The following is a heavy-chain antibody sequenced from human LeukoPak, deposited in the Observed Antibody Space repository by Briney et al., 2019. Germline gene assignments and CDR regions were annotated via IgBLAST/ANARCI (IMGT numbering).Heavy chain of an antibody. CDR2: IYYSGST. Sequence: SETLSLTCTVSGGSISSSSYYWGWIRQPPGKGLEWIGSIYYSGSTYYNPSLKSRVTISVDTSKNQFSLKLSSVTAADTAVYYCAREVVVGATDYWGQGTLVTVSS. V-gene: IGHV4-39*07. CDR3: AREVVVGATDY. D-gene: IGHD1-26*01. CDR1: GGSISSSSYY. J-gene: IGHJ4*02.